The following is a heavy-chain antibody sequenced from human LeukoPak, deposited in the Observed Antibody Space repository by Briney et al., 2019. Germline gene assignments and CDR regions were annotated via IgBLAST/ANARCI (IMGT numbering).Heavy chain of an antibody. CDR2: IHYIGNA. J-gene: IGHJ4*02. CDR3: ARVRDDYFFDC. Sequence: PSETLSLTCTVSGDSISTSAYYWSWIRQRPGTRLEWIAYIHYIGNAYSNPSLESRATMSVDTSSNQFSLNVASVTAADTAVYYCARVRDDYFFDCWGQGILVTVSS. D-gene: IGHD3-3*01. CDR1: GDSISTSAYY. V-gene: IGHV4-31*03.